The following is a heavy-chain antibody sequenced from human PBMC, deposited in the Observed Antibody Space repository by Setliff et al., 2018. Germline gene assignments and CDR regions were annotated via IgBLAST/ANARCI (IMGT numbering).Heavy chain of an antibody. V-gene: IGHV1-46*01. CDR1: GYTFTSYY. D-gene: IGHD6-13*01. Sequence: ASVKVSCKASGYTFTSYYMHWVRQAPGQGLEWMGLINPTGGSTSYAQKFQGRVTMTRDTSTNTAYMELNSLTSNDTAVYYCARAGLAAAGRKGVFDHWGQGTLVTVSS. CDR3: ARAGLAAAGRKGVFDH. J-gene: IGHJ4*02. CDR2: INPTGGST.